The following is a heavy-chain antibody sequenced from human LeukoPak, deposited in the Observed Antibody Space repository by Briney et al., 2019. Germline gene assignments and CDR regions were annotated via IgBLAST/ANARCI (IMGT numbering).Heavy chain of an antibody. CDR1: GVSISSNYA. Sequence: PSETLSLTCGVSGVSISSNYAWSWVRQPPGKGLEWIGEIYYSGRSSYNPSLKSRVTMSVDKSKNQFSLTLNSVTAADTAVYYCARGGYRAFDYWGQGALVIVSS. CDR2: IYYSGRS. D-gene: IGHD1-1*01. V-gene: IGHV4-4*02. J-gene: IGHJ4*02. CDR3: ARGGYRAFDY.